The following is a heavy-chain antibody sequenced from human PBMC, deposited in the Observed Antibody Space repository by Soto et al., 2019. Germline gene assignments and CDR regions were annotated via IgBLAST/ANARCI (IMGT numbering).Heavy chain of an antibody. J-gene: IGHJ5*02. Sequence: PSETLSLTCTVSGGSISSSSYYWGWIRQPPGKGLEWIGSIYYSGSTYYNPSLKSRVTISVDTSKNQFSLKLSSVTAADTAVCYCARLGRTAAASGWFDPWGQGTLVTVSS. V-gene: IGHV4-39*01. D-gene: IGHD6-13*01. CDR2: IYYSGST. CDR1: GGSISSSSYY. CDR3: ARLGRTAAASGWFDP.